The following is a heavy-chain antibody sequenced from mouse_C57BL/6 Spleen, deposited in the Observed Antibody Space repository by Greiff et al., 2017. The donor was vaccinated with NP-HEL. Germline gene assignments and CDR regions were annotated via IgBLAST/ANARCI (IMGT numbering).Heavy chain of an antibody. CDR2: ISSGGSYT. Sequence: EVKVVESGGDLVKPGGSLKLSCAASGFTFSSYGMSWVRQTPDKRLEWVATISSGGSYTYYPDSVKGRFTISRDNAKNTLYLQMSSLKSEDTAMYYCARHEARNAHYFDYWGQGTTLTVSS. V-gene: IGHV5-6*01. CDR3: ARHEARNAHYFDY. CDR1: GFTFSSYG. J-gene: IGHJ2*01.